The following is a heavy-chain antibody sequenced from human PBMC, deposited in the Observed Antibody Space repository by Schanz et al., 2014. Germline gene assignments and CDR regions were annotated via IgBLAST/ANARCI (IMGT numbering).Heavy chain of an antibody. CDR1: GYTFTTYY. Sequence: QGQLVQSGAEVKKPGVSVKVSCKASGYTFTTYYIHWVRQAPGQGLEWMGWISVYHGHTNYAEKVHGRVTMTTDTSTSTAYMELRSLISDDTAVYYCVRDAGWAFGDYHGMDVWGQGTSVTVSS. CDR2: ISVYHGHT. J-gene: IGHJ6*02. CDR3: VRDAGWAFGDYHGMDV. D-gene: IGHD3-10*01. V-gene: IGHV1-18*04.